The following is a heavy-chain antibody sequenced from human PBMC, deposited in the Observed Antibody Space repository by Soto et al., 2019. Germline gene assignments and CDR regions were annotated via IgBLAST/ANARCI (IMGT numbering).Heavy chain of an antibody. D-gene: IGHD5-12*01. CDR2: IKSSVGTT. Sequence: QVQLVQSGAEVKKPGASVKVSCTASGYTFSNYWINWVRQAPGQGLEWMGVIKSSVGTTTYAQKFQGRVTMTRDTSTTTVYMEVTSLRSEDTAVYYCARSAYAASFDYWGQGTLVTVSS. J-gene: IGHJ4*02. CDR3: ARSAYAASFDY. V-gene: IGHV1-46*01. CDR1: GYTFSNYW.